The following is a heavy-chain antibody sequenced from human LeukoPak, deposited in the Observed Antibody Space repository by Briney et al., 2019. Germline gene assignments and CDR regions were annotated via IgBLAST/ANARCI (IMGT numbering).Heavy chain of an antibody. J-gene: IGHJ5*02. CDR2: IYYSGST. CDR3: ARASSAYYDFWSGYPNWFDP. Sequence: PSETLSLTCTVSGGSISSYYWSWIRQPPGKGLEWIGYIYYSGSTNYNPSLKSRVTISVDTSKNQFSLKLSSVTAADTAVHYCARASSAYYDFWSGYPNWFDPWGQGTLVTVSS. V-gene: IGHV4-59*01. D-gene: IGHD3-3*01. CDR1: GGSISSYY.